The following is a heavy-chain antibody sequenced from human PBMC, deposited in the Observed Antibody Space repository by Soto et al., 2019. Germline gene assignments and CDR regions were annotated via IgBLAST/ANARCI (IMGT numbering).Heavy chain of an antibody. CDR2: ISGSGGST. Sequence: AGGSLRLSCAASGFTFSSYAMSWVRQAPGKGLEWVSAISGSGGSTYYADSVKGRFTISRDNSKNTLYLQMNSLRAEDTAVYYCAKAIAVAVNSFDYWGQGTLVTVSS. V-gene: IGHV3-23*01. D-gene: IGHD6-19*01. J-gene: IGHJ4*02. CDR1: GFTFSSYA. CDR3: AKAIAVAVNSFDY.